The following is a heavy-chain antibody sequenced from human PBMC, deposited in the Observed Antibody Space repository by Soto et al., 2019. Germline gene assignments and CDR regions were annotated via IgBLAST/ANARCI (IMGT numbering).Heavy chain of an antibody. Sequence: GGSLRLSCAASGFTFSSYGMHWVRQAPGKGLEWVAVIWYDGSNKYYADSVKGRFTISRDNSKNTLYLQMNSLRAEDTAVYYCARDLVDSSGYNAYYGMDVWGQGTTVTVSS. D-gene: IGHD3-22*01. V-gene: IGHV3-33*01. CDR2: IWYDGSNK. CDR1: GFTFSSYG. CDR3: ARDLVDSSGYNAYYGMDV. J-gene: IGHJ6*02.